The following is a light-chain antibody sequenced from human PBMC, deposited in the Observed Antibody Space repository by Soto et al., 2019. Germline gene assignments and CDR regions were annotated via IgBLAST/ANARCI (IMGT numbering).Light chain of an antibody. CDR2: GAS. V-gene: IGKV3-15*01. J-gene: IGKJ3*01. Sequence: EIVMTQSPATLSVSPGERATLSCRASQSVRSNLAWYQQKPGQAPRLLIYGASTRATGIPARFSGSGSGTEFTLTISSLQSEDFAVYYCQQYNKWPPFTFGPGTKVDIK. CDR1: QSVRSN. CDR3: QQYNKWPPFT.